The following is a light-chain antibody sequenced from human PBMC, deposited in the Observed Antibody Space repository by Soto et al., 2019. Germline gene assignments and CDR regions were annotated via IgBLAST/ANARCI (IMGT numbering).Light chain of an antibody. CDR2: DAS. CDR1: QDIRNY. Sequence: DIQITQSPSSLSSSVGDRIAITCHASQDIRNYLNWFQQKPGKAPQLLIFDASNLEPGVPSSFSGSGSGTEFTLTISSLQPEDFATYYCLQYANLPLTFGGGTKV. J-gene: IGKJ4*01. CDR3: LQYANLPLT. V-gene: IGKV1-33*01.